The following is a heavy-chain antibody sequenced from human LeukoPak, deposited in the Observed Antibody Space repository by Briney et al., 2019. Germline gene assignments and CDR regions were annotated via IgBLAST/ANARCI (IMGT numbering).Heavy chain of an antibody. CDR2: INPSGGST. Sequence: ASVKVSCKASGYTFTSQYMHWVRQAPGQGLEWMGIINPSGGSTRYAQKFQGRVTMTRDTSTSTVYMELSSLRSEDTAVYYCARTVRYGYYFDYWGQGTLVTVSS. D-gene: IGHD3-10*01. J-gene: IGHJ4*02. V-gene: IGHV1-46*03. CDR3: ARTVRYGYYFDY. CDR1: GYTFTSQY.